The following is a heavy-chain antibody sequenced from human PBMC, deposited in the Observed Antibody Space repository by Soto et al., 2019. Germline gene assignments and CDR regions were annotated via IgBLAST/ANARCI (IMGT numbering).Heavy chain of an antibody. V-gene: IGHV1-69*12. D-gene: IGHD2-15*01. CDR1: GGTFSSDS. CDR2: IIPMFDTP. Sequence: QVQLVQSGAEVKKPGSSVKVSCKASGGTFSSDSFSWVRQAPGQGLEWMGGIIPMFDTPNYAQKFQDRVTTXAXXSTSTAYMQLSRLRSGDTAVYYCARSGGLDRDFNYWGQGSLVTVSS. CDR3: ARSGGLDRDFNY. J-gene: IGHJ4*02.